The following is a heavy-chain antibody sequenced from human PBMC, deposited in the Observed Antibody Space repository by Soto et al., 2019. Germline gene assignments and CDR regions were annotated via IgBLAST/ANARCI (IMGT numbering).Heavy chain of an antibody. CDR2: IKQDGSEK. J-gene: IGHJ3*02. D-gene: IGHD4-17*01. Sequence: GGSLRLSCAASGFTFSSYWMSWVRQAPGKGLEWVANIKQDGSEKYYVDSVKGRFTISRDNAKNSLYLQMNSLRAEDTAVYYCARRVTTSLFRDAFDIWGQGTMVTVSS. CDR3: ARRVTTSLFRDAFDI. V-gene: IGHV3-7*01. CDR1: GFTFSSYW.